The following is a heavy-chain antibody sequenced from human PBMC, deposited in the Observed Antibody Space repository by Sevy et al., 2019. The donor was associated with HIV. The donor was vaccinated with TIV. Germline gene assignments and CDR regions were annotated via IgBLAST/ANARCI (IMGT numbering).Heavy chain of an antibody. V-gene: IGHV1-2*02. CDR3: VRDDRDGYFEY. CDR2: INPDSGGP. J-gene: IGHJ4*02. Sequence: ASVKVSCKASGYTFTGYYMHWMRQAPGQGLEWMGWINPDSGGPTNAPKFQGRVTLTRDTSISTAYMDLSRLKSDDTAVYYCVRDDRDGYFEYWCQGTLVTVSS. CDR1: GYTFTGYY.